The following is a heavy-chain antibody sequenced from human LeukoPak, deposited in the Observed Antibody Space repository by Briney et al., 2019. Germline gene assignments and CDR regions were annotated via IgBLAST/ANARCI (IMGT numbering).Heavy chain of an antibody. CDR1: IFTLSSYP. V-gene: IGHV3-23*01. D-gene: IGHD6-13*01. CDR2: ISGSGGRT. J-gene: IGHJ4*02. CDR3: AAGVHNYFDY. Sequence: GGSQRLSCRPSIFTLSSYPILWVPHAREGAVVWVSAISGSGGRTYYAISVKGRFTISKDNSMNTLYLQMNSLRAEDTAVYYCAAGVHNYFDYWGQGTLVTVSS.